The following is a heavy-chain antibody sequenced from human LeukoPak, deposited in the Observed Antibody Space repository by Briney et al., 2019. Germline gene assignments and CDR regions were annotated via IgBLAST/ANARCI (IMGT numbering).Heavy chain of an antibody. CDR1: GGSISSYSYY. V-gene: IGHV4-39*07. CDR2: MYYTGST. J-gene: IGHJ1*01. CDR3: ARVVQSTDSSGFYLPEYFQH. Sequence: SETLSLTCTVSGGSISSYSYYWGWIRQPPGKGLEWIGSMYYTGSTYYNPSLKSRVTISVDTSKNQFSLKLRSVTAADTAVYYCARVVQSTDSSGFYLPEYFQHWGQGTLVTVSS. D-gene: IGHD3-22*01.